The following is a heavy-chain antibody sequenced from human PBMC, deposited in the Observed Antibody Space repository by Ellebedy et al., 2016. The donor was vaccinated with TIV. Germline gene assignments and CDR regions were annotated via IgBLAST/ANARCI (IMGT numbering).Heavy chain of an antibody. Sequence: GESLKISCAGSGFTFNNHWMNWVRQAPGKGLEWVANIKQDGSEKYYVDSVKGRFTISRDNAKNSLYLQMNSLRAEDTAVYYCARVTEMTTNFDFWGQGTLVTVSS. CDR3: ARVTEMTTNFDF. D-gene: IGHD4-17*01. CDR1: GFTFNNHW. J-gene: IGHJ4*02. V-gene: IGHV3-7*01. CDR2: IKQDGSEK.